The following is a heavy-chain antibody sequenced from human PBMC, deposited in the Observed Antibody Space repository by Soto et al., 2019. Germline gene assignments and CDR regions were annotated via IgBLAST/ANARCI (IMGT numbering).Heavy chain of an antibody. Sequence: QLQLQESGSGLVKPSHTLSLTCAVSGGSISSGGYSWSWVRQPPGKGLEWIGYIYHSGSTYYNPPLKSRVTITVDRSQNQFYLKLRSVTAADTAAYSCARVPDYWGQGTLVTVSS. CDR3: ARVPDY. D-gene: IGHD2-2*01. CDR2: IYHSGST. CDR1: GGSISSGGYS. V-gene: IGHV4-30-2*01. J-gene: IGHJ4*02.